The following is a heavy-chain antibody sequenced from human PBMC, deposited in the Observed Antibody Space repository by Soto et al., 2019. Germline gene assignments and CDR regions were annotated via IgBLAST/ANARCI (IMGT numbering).Heavy chain of an antibody. D-gene: IGHD3-22*01. Sequence: SETLSLTCTVSGGSISSYYWSWIRQPAGKGLEWIGRIYTSGSTNYNPSLKSRVTMSVDTSKNQFSLKLSSVTAADTAVYYCARGPYDSSGYYHYYYYYGMDVWGQGTTVTVSS. J-gene: IGHJ6*02. CDR2: IYTSGST. V-gene: IGHV4-4*07. CDR3: ARGPYDSSGYYHYYYYYGMDV. CDR1: GGSISSYY.